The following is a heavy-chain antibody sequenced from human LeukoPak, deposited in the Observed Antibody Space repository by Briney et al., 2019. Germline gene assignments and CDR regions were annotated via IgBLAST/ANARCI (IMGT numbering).Heavy chain of an antibody. D-gene: IGHD7-27*01. CDR1: GYRFTTYW. CDR2: IYPGDSDT. J-gene: IGHJ3*02. Sequence: GESLKISCKGSGYRFTTYWIGWVRQMPGKGLEWMGIIYPGDSDTRYSPSFQGQVTISADKSITTAYLQWNSLKASDAAMYYCARQTGDNAFDIWGRGTMVTVSS. V-gene: IGHV5-51*01. CDR3: ARQTGDNAFDI.